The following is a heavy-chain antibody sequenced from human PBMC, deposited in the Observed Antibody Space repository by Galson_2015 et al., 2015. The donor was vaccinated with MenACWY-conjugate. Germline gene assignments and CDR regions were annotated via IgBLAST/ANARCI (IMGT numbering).Heavy chain of an antibody. CDR3: ESVSGAYCHRRTSYGLDV. CDR2: VNPEDGKT. Sequence: SVKVSCKVSGSRLSEIFIHWARQAPGKGFEWMGGVNPEDGKTIYAREFQGRVTMTEDTATETGYMESVKLRSEDTAVYYCESVSGAYCHRRTSYGLDVMCQGAKVTVSS. CDR1: GSRLSEIF. D-gene: IGHD1-26*01. J-gene: IGHJ6*02. V-gene: IGHV1-24*01.